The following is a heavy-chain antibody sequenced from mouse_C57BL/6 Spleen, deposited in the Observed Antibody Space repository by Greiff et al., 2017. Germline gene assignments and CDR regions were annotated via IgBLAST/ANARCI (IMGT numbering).Heavy chain of an antibody. CDR1: GFTFSSYA. V-gene: IGHV5-4*01. J-gene: IGHJ2*01. D-gene: IGHD4-1*01. Sequence: EVKLVESGGGLVKPGGSLKLSCAASGFTFSSYAMSWVRQTPEKRLEWVATISDGGSYTYYPDNVKGRFTISRDNAKNNLYLQMSHLKSEDTAMYYCARDTGTVDYWGQGTTLTVSS. CDR3: ARDTGTVDY. CDR2: ISDGGSYT.